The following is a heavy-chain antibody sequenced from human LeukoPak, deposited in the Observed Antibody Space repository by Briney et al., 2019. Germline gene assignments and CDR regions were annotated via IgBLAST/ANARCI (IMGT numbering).Heavy chain of an antibody. CDR2: IYHSGST. V-gene: IGHV4-30-2*01. CDR3: ARASSSSSLPALGPPVDY. J-gene: IGHJ4*02. Sequence: PSETLSLTCTVSGGSVSSGSYCWSWIRQPPGTGLEWIGYIYHSGSTYYNPSLKSRVTISVDRSKNQFSLKLTSVTAADTAVYYCARASSSSSLPALGPPVDYWGQGTLVTVSS. CDR1: GGSVSSGSYC. D-gene: IGHD6-6*01.